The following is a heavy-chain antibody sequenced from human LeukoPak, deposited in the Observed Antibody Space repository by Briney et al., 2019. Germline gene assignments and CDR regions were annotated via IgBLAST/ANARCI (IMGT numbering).Heavy chain of an antibody. J-gene: IGHJ4*02. V-gene: IGHV3-23*01. CDR3: AKGAAALFDY. CDR2: ISGSGGST. CDR1: GFTFGGFP. D-gene: IGHD6-13*01. Sequence: GGPLSLSGAPSGFTFGGFPMIWFRQAPGRGWGGVSAISGSGGSTYYADSVKGRFTISRDNSKNTLYLQMNSLRAEDTAVYYCAKGAAALFDYWGQGTLVTVSS.